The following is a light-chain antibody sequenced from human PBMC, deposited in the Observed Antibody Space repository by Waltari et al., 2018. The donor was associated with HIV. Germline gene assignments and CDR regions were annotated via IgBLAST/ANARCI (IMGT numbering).Light chain of an antibody. CDR2: RDR. CDR3: QSYDSRLTGSV. Sequence: QSVLTQPPSVSGAPGQRVTISCTGSNSNIGASYDVHWYQHRPGTVPKLLISRDRHRPSGIPDRFSGSKSGTSASLAISGLQAEDEAFYYCQSYDSRLTGSVFGGGTKLTVL. V-gene: IGLV1-40*01. CDR1: NSNIGASYD. J-gene: IGLJ3*02.